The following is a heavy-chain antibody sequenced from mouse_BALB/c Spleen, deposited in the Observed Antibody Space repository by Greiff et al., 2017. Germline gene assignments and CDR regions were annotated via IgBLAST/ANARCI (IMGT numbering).Heavy chain of an antibody. CDR2: ISCYNGAT. CDR1: GYSFTGYY. CDR3: ARGELGRRWYFDV. D-gene: IGHD4-1*01. J-gene: IGHJ1*01. Sequence: GASVKISCKASGYSFTGYYMHWVKQSHGKSLEWIGYISCYNGATSYNQKFKGKATFTVDTSSSTAYMQFNSLTSEDSAVYYCARGELGRRWYFDVWGAGTTVTVSS. V-gene: IGHV1S34*01.